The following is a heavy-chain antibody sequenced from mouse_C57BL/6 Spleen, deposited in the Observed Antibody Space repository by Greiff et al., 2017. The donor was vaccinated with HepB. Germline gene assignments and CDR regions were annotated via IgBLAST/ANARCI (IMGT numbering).Heavy chain of an antibody. CDR1: GYTFTDYN. Sequence: EVQLQQSGPELVKPGASVKIPCKASGYTFTDYNMDWVKQSHGKSLEWIGDINPNNGGTIYNQKFKGKATLTVDKSSSTAYMELRSLTSEDTAVYYCARLVTTGWYFDVWGTGTTVTVSS. V-gene: IGHV1-18*01. CDR3: ARLVTTGWYFDV. J-gene: IGHJ1*03. CDR2: INPNNGGT. D-gene: IGHD2-2*01.